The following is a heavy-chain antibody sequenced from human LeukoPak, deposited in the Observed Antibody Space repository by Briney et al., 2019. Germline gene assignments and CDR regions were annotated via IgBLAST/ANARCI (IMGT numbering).Heavy chain of an antibody. V-gene: IGHV1-69*06. J-gene: IGHJ6*04. CDR1: GGTLSSYA. Sequence: GASVKVSCKASGGTLSSYAISWVRQAPGQGLEWMGGIIPIFGTANYAQKFQGRVTITADKSTSTAYMELSSLRSEDTAVYYCARGGYCSGGSCYMLGDYYGMDVWGKGTTVTVSS. CDR3: ARGGYCSGGSCYMLGDYYGMDV. D-gene: IGHD2-15*01. CDR2: IIPIFGTA.